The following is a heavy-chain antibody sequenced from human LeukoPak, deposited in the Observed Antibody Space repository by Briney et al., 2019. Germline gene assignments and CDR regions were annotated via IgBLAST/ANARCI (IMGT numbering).Heavy chain of an antibody. Sequence: GASLRLSCAASGFTFNTYAMTWVSQAPGKGLEWDSCISGKTGTTCDAGSVKGRFIISRDSSKTTLYLQMNSLRAEDTAVYYCAKINSRDGYDYDSFDYWGQGTLVTVSS. CDR2: ISGKTGTT. D-gene: IGHD5-24*01. J-gene: IGHJ4*02. CDR3: AKINSRDGYDYDSFDY. CDR1: GFTFNTYA. V-gene: IGHV3-23*01.